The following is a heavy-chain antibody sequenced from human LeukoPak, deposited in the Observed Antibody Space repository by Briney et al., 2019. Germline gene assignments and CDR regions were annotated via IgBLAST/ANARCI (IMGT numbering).Heavy chain of an antibody. V-gene: IGHV3-23*01. CDR1: GFTFSSYS. J-gene: IGHJ6*02. Sequence: GGSLRLSCAASGFTFSSYSMNWVRQAPGKGLEWVSAISGSGGSTYYADSVKGRFTISRDNSKNTMYLQINSLRAEDTAIYYCAKVERTGYTVGGMDVWGQGTTVTVSS. CDR2: ISGSGGST. CDR3: AKVERTGYTVGGMDV. D-gene: IGHD3-9*01.